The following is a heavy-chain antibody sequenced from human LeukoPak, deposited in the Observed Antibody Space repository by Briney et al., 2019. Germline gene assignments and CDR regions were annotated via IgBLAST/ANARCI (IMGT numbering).Heavy chain of an antibody. V-gene: IGHV3-23*01. Sequence: GGSLRLSCAASGFTFSSYAMSWVRQAPGKGLEWVSAISGSGGSTYYADTVKGRFIISRDNSKNTLYLQMNSLRAEDTAVYYCAKGIIVVIRYYYMDVWGKGTTVTVSS. CDR3: AKGIIVVIRYYYMDV. J-gene: IGHJ6*03. CDR2: ISGSGGST. D-gene: IGHD3-22*01. CDR1: GFTFSSYA.